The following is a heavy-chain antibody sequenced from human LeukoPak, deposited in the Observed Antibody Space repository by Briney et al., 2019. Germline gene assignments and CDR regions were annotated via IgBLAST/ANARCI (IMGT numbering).Heavy chain of an antibody. CDR3: ARHRGWLQFGFDY. D-gene: IGHD5-24*01. Sequence: NPSETLSLTCTVSGGSISSSSYYWGWIRQPPGKGLEWIGSIYYSGSTYYNPSLKSRVTISVDTSKNQFSLKLSSVTAADTAVNYCARHRGWLQFGFDYWGQGTLVTVSS. CDR2: IYYSGST. J-gene: IGHJ4*02. V-gene: IGHV4-39*01. CDR1: GGSISSSSYY.